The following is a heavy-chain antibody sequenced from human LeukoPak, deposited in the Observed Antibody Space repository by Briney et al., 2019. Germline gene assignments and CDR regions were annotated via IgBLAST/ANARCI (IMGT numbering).Heavy chain of an antibody. Sequence: SVKVSCKASGGTFSSYAISWVRQAPGQGLECMGGIIPIFGTANYAQKLQGRVTMTTDTSTSTAYMELRSLRSDDTAVYYCARLASGSYYGFDYWGQGTLVTVSS. CDR3: ARLASGSYYGFDY. CDR2: IIPIFGTA. V-gene: IGHV1-69*05. J-gene: IGHJ4*02. D-gene: IGHD1-26*01. CDR1: GGTFSSYA.